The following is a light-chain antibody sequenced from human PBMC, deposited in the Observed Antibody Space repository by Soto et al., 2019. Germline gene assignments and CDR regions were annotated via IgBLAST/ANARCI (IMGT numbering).Light chain of an antibody. CDR1: SSNIGAGYD. V-gene: IGLV1-40*01. CDR3: QSYDSSLIGSV. Sequence: QSVLTQPPSVSGAPGQRVTISCTGSSSNIGAGYDVHWYQQLPGTAPKLLIYGNSNRPSGVPDRFSGSKSGTSASLAITGLQAEDEADYYCQSYDSSLIGSVFGTGTKV. J-gene: IGLJ1*01. CDR2: GNS.